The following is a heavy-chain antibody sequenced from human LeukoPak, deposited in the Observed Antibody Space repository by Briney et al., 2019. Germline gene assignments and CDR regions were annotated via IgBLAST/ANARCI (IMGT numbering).Heavy chain of an antibody. J-gene: IGHJ6*03. CDR2: MNPNSGNT. Sequence: ASVKVSCKASGYTFTSYDINWVRQATGQGLEWMGWMNPNSGNTGYAQKFQGRVTMTRNTSISTAYMELSSLRSEDTDVYYCASLVRGYSYGYHYYYMDVWGKGTTVTVSS. CDR3: ASLVRGYSYGYHYYYMDV. CDR1: GYTFTSYD. D-gene: IGHD5-18*01. V-gene: IGHV1-8*01.